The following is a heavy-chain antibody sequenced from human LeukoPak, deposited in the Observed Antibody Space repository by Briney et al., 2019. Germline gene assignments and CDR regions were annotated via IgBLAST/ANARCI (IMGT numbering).Heavy chain of an antibody. Sequence: SETLSLTCTVSGYSISSGYYWSWIRQPAGKGLEWIGRIYTSGSTNYNPSLKSRVTISVDTSKNQFSLKLSSVTAADTAVYYCARGGYGDAFDIWGQGTMVTVSS. CDR2: IYTSGST. V-gene: IGHV4-61*02. CDR3: ARGGYGDAFDI. D-gene: IGHD5-12*01. CDR1: GYSISSGYY. J-gene: IGHJ3*02.